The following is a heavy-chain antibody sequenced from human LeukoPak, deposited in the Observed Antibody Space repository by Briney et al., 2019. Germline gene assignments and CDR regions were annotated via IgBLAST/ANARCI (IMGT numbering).Heavy chain of an antibody. CDR3: ARSRWTYGYYYDSSGPQLPDV. D-gene: IGHD3-22*01. J-gene: IGHJ6*04. V-gene: IGHV5-51*01. Sequence: MAGESLKISCKGSGYSFTSYWIGWVRQMPGKGLEWMGIIYPGDSDTRYSPSFQGQVTISADKSISTAYLQWSSLKASDTAMYYCARSRWTYGYYYDSSGPQLPDVWGKGTTVTVSS. CDR2: IYPGDSDT. CDR1: GYSFTSYW.